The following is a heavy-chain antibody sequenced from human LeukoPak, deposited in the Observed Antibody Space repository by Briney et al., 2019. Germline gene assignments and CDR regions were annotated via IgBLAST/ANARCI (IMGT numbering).Heavy chain of an antibody. CDR1: GFTFSSYA. CDR2: ISYDGSNK. J-gene: IGHJ4*02. Sequence: PGGSLRLSCAASGFTFSSYAMPWVRQAPGKGLEWVAVISYDGSNKYYADSVKGRFTISRDNSKNTLYLQMNSLRAEDTAVYYCAPHPGGSAAPIDYWGQGTLVTVSS. V-gene: IGHV3-30-3*01. CDR3: APHPGGSAAPIDY. D-gene: IGHD6-13*01.